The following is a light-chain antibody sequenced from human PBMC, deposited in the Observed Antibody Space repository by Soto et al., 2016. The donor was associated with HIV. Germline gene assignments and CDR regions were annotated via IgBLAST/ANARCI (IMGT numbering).Light chain of an antibody. CDR2: QDI. J-gene: IGLJ2*01. Sequence: SYELTQPPSVSVSPGQTASITCSGDKLGHKYASWYQQKPGQSPVVVMYQDIKRPSGIPERFSGSNSGDTVTLTISGTQAMDEADYYCQAWDSSTVVFGGGTKLTVL. CDR3: QAWDSSTVV. V-gene: IGLV3-1*01. CDR1: KLGHKY.